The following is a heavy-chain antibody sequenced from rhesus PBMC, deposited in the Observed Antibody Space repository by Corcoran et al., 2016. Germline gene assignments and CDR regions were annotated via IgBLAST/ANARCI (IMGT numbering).Heavy chain of an antibody. V-gene: IGHV1-198*02. CDR3: TRDALVDSCGLDS. Sequence: QVQLVQSGAEVKKPGASVKVSFKASGFPFGSYALSWLRTAPGHGLECVGVIIPLVGITNYAEKFKGRVTMTRDTSTRTAYMELSSLRSEDTAVYYCTRDALVDSCGLDSWGQGVVVTVSS. CDR2: IIPLVGIT. D-gene: IGHD1-44*01. CDR1: GFPFGSYA. J-gene: IGHJ6*01.